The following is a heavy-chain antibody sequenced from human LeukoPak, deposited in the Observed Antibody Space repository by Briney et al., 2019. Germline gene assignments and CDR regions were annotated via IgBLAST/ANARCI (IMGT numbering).Heavy chain of an antibody. CDR1: GDSVSSNSAA. Sequence: SQTLSLTCAISGDSVSSNSAAWNWIRQSPSRGLEWLGRTYYRSTWYNDYAVSVRGRITVNPDTSKNQFSLHLNSVTPEDTAVYYCARKLTQYDCFDPWGQGILVTVSS. CDR3: ARKLTQYDCFDP. J-gene: IGHJ5*02. D-gene: IGHD1-1*01. CDR2: TYYRSTWYN. V-gene: IGHV6-1*01.